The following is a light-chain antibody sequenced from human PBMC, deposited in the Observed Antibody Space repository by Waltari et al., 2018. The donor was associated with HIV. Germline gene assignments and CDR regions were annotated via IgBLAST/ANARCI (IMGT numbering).Light chain of an antibody. CDR3: AAWDASLNGWV. V-gene: IGLV1-44*01. J-gene: IGLJ3*02. CDR1: SSNIGRDG. Sequence: QSVLTQPPSASGTPGQRVTISCYGSSSNIGRDGVNWYQQVAGTAPKLLIYNDIRRPSGVPDRFSGSKSGTSASLAISGLQSEDEADYYCAAWDASLNGWVFGGGTKLTVL. CDR2: NDI.